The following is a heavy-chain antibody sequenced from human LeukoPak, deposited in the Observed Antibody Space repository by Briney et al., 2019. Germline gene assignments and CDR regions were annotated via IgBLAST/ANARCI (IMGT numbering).Heavy chain of an antibody. J-gene: IGHJ6*03. Sequence: GGSLRLSCAASGFTFSGSAMHWVRQASGKGLEWVGRIRSKANSYATAYAASVKGRFTISRDDSKNTAYLQMNSLKTEDTAVYYCTRLGGSYYMDVWGKGTTVTVSS. CDR1: GFTFSGSA. V-gene: IGHV3-73*01. CDR2: IRSKANSYAT. D-gene: IGHD1-26*01. CDR3: TRLGGSYYMDV.